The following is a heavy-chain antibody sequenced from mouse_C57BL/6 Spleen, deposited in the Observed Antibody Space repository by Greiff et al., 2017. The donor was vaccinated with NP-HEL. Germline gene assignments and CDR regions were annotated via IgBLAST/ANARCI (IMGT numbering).Heavy chain of an antibody. CDR3: ARQSSGPYYFDY. CDR2: IDPSDSYT. CDR1: GYTFTSYW. Sequence: QVQLQQPGAELVMPGASVKLSCKASGYTFTSYWMHWVKQRPGQGLEWIGEIDPSDSYTNYNQKFKGKSTLTVDKSSSTAYLKLSSLTSEDSAVYYGARQSSGPYYFDYWGQGTTLTVSS. V-gene: IGHV1-69*01. J-gene: IGHJ2*01. D-gene: IGHD3-2*02.